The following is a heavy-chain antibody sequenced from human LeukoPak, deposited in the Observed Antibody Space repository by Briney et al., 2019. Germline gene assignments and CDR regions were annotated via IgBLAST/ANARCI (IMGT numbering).Heavy chain of an antibody. Sequence: KSGGSLRLSCAASGFTFSSYAMSWVRQAPGKGLEWVATIVSDGYTAYYADSVKGRFAISRDNSQNTVHLQMNSLRAEDTATYYCAKEIVFLFGDPWGQGALVTVSS. J-gene: IGHJ5*02. D-gene: IGHD2/OR15-2a*01. CDR2: IVSDGYTA. V-gene: IGHV3-23*01. CDR3: AKEIVFLFGDP. CDR1: GFTFSSYA.